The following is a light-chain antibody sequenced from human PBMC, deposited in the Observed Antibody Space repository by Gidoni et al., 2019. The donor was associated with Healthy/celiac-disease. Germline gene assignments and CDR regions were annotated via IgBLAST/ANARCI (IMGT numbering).Light chain of an antibody. J-gene: IGKJ2*01. V-gene: IGKV3-20*01. CDR1: QSVSSSY. Sequence: EIVLTQSPGTLSLSPGERATLSCRASQSVSSSYLAWYQQKPGQAPRLLIYGASSRATGIPDRFSGSGSGTDFTLTISRLEPEDFAVYYCQQYGRSPYTFGQGTKLAIQ. CDR3: QQYGRSPYT. CDR2: GAS.